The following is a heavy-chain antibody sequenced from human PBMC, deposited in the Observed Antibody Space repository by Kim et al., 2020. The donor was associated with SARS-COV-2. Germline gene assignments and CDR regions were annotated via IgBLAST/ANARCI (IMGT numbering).Heavy chain of an antibody. J-gene: IGHJ4*02. CDR1: GFTFSTYY. Sequence: GGSLRLSCAASGFTFSTYYMNWVRQAPGMGLEWVANINQDGSAKNYMDSVKGRFTISRDNAKNSLYLRIDSLRAEDTAVYFCVGEGPRLGENYWGQGTL. D-gene: IGHD3-10*01. V-gene: IGHV3-7*03. CDR2: INQDGSAK. CDR3: VGEGPRLGENY.